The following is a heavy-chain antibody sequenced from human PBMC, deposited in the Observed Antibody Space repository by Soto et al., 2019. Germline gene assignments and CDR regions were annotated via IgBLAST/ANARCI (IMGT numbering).Heavy chain of an antibody. CDR2: ISSSSSYI. J-gene: IGHJ3*02. D-gene: IGHD3-22*01. CDR3: ARPGSSGSFSAFDI. Sequence: LSCPAATVTCVGYSMRWVRQTAGKGLEWVSSISSSSSYIYYADSVKGRFTISRDNAKNSLYLQMNSLRAEDTAVYYCARPGSSGSFSAFDIWVQGTMVTV. CDR1: TVTCVGYS. V-gene: IGHV3-21*01.